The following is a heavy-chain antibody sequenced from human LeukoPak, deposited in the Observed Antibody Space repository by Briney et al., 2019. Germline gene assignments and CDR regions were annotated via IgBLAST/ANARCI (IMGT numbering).Heavy chain of an antibody. CDR3: VCGGINSGDV. CDR1: GFTFSSYC. CDR2: IKQDGSEK. Sequence: GGSLRLSCAASGFTFSSYCMSWVRQAPGKGLEWVANIKQDGSEKYYVDSVKGRFTISRDNAKNSLYLQMNSLRAEDTAVYYCVCGGINSGDVWGKGTKVTVSS. D-gene: IGHD2-21*01. V-gene: IGHV3-7*01. J-gene: IGHJ6*04.